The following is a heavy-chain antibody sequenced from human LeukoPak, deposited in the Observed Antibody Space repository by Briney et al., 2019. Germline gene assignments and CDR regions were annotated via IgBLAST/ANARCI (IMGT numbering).Heavy chain of an antibody. D-gene: IGHD1-26*01. J-gene: IGHJ4*02. Sequence: AKSLRLSCAASGFTFSSYAMHWVRQAPGKGLEWVAVISYDGSNKYYADSVKGRFTISRDNSKNTLYLQMNSLRAEDTAVYYCARDPVVGATIRVYSFDYWGQGTLVTVSS. CDR3: ARDPVVGATIRVYSFDY. CDR1: GFTFSSYA. V-gene: IGHV3-30-3*01. CDR2: ISYDGSNK.